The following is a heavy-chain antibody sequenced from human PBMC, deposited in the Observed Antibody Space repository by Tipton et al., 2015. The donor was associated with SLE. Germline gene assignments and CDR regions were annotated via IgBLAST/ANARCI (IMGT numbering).Heavy chain of an antibody. J-gene: IGHJ4*02. CDR1: GFTFSSYG. CDR3: ARDKPNQLLYDY. CDR2: IWYDGSNK. Sequence: SLRLSCAASGFTFSSYGMRWVRQAPGKGLEWVAVIWYDGSNKYYADSVKGRFTISRDNSKNTLYLQMNSLRAEDTAVYYCARDKPNQLLYDYWGQGTLVTVSS. D-gene: IGHD2-2*02. V-gene: IGHV3-33*01.